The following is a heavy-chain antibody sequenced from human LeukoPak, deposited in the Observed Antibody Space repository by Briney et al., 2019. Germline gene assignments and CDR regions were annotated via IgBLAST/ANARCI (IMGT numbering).Heavy chain of an antibody. V-gene: IGHV3-7*01. D-gene: IGHD6-6*01. CDR2: IKQDGSEK. Sequence: GSLILSWAASGSTFSSYWMSWGRQAPGKGLGWVANIKQDGSEKYYVDSVKGRFTISSDNAKHSLYLQMNSLRAEDTAVYYCASSYLYLAARPDYFDYWGQGTLVTVSS. CDR3: ASSYLYLAARPDYFDY. J-gene: IGHJ4*02. CDR1: GSTFSSYW.